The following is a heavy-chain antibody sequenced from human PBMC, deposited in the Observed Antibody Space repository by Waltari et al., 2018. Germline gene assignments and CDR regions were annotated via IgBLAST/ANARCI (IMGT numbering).Heavy chain of an antibody. D-gene: IGHD1-26*01. V-gene: IGHV3-23*04. CDR3: AKDLTSGGDYYYGMDV. CDR1: GFTFSSYS. Sequence: EVQLVESGGGLVKPGGSLRLSCAASGFTFSSYSMNWVRQAPGKGLEWVSSISGSGGSTYYADSVKGRFTISRDNSKNTLYLQMNSLRAEDTAVYYCAKDLTSGGDYYYGMDVWGQGTTVTVSS. J-gene: IGHJ6*02. CDR2: ISGSGGST.